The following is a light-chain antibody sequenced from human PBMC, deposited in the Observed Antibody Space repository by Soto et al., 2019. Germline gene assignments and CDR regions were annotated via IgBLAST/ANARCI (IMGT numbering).Light chain of an antibody. CDR2: GSS. J-gene: IGKJ4*01. V-gene: IGKV3-20*01. CDR3: QQYGSSSPT. Sequence: EVVLTQSPGTLSLSPGERATLSCKASQSFNYNYLAWYQQKPGQAPRLLIYGSSSRATGIPDRFSGSGSGTDFTLTISRLEPEDFAVYYCQQYGSSSPTFGGGTKVEIK. CDR1: QSFNYNY.